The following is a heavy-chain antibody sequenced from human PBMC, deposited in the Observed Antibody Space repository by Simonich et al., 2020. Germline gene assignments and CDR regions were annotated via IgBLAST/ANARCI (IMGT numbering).Heavy chain of an antibody. CDR2: INHSGST. Sequence: QVQLQQWGAGLLKPSETLSLTCAVYGGSFSGYYWSWIRQPPGKGLEWIGEINHSGSTNYNPSLKSRVTISVDTSKNQFSLELSSVTAADTAVYYCARGLTGDYWGQGTLVTVSS. J-gene: IGHJ4*02. CDR1: GGSFSGYY. D-gene: IGHD7-27*01. CDR3: ARGLTGDY. V-gene: IGHV4-34*01.